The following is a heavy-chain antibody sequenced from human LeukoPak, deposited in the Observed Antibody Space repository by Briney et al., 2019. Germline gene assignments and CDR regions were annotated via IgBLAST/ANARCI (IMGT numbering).Heavy chain of an antibody. J-gene: IGHJ4*02. V-gene: IGHV4-59*08. CDR2: IYYSGST. Sequence: PSETLSLTCTVSGGSISSYYWSWIRQPPGKGLEWIGYIYYSGSTNYNPSLKSRVTISVDTSKNQFSLKLSSVTAADTAVYYCASTLRDGVGRMTMYYFDYWGQGTLVTVSS. CDR3: ASTLRDGVGRMTMYYFDY. CDR1: GGSISSYY. D-gene: IGHD2-15*01.